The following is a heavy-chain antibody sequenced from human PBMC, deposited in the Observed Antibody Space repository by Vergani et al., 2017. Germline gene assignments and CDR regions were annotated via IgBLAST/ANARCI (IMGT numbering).Heavy chain of an antibody. J-gene: IGHJ3*02. V-gene: IGHV5-51*01. CDR1: ESSFTSNQ. CDR2: ITPFDSKI. D-gene: IGHD3-10*01. Sequence: EVQLVQSGAEVKKPGESLRISCKYSESSFTSNQIAWVRQMSGKGLQWMGNITPFDSKIAYSPSFQGQVIMSIDKSITTAYLQWRSLEASDTAIYYCASAITMVRGVIIRGAFDIWGQGTMVTVSS. CDR3: ASAITMVRGVIIRGAFDI.